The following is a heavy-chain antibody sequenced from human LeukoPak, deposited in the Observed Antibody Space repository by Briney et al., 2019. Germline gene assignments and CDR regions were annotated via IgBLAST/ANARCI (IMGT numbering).Heavy chain of an antibody. CDR3: AKHLTSTSGYDLLDY. Sequence: GGSLRLSCAASKFIFGSYAMTWVRQAPGKGLEWVSTISGSGGSTYYPDSVRGRFTISRDNSKNTLYLQMNSLRAEDTAVYYCAKHLTSTSGYDLLDYWGQGTLVTVSS. CDR2: ISGSGGST. J-gene: IGHJ4*02. CDR1: KFIFGSYA. D-gene: IGHD5-12*01. V-gene: IGHV3-23*01.